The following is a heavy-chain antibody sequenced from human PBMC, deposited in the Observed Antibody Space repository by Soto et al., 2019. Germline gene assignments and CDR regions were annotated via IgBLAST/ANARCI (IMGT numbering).Heavy chain of an antibody. J-gene: IGHJ6*03. Sequence: EVQLVESGGGLVQPGGSLRLSCAASGFTFSSHSMNWVRQAPGKGLEWVSYISSSGNTIFYADSVKGRFTISRDNAKNALDRHISSLRGEDTALYYCARARPQRDYYYYMDVWGKGTTVTVS. CDR2: ISSSGNTI. CDR1: GFTFSSHS. V-gene: IGHV3-48*04. CDR3: ARARPQRDYYYYMDV.